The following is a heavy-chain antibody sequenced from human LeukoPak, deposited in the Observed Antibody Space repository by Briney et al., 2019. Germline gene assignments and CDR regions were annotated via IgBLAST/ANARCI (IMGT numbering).Heavy chain of an antibody. CDR1: GFTFSSYA. D-gene: IGHD6-19*01. J-gene: IGHJ4*02. V-gene: IGHV3-23*01. Sequence: PGGSLRLSCVVSGFTFSSYAMSWVRQAPGKGLEWVSAIRGSGGSTYYADSVKGRFTISRDNSKNTLYLQMNSLRAEDTAVYYCSRGSGWLSVYWGQGTLVTVSS. CDR3: SRGSGWLSVY. CDR2: IRGSGGST.